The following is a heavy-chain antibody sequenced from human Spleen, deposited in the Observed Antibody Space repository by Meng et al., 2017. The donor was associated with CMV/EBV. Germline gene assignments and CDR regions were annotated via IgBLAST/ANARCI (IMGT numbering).Heavy chain of an antibody. CDR2: INHSGST. J-gene: IGHJ4*02. D-gene: IGHD1-1*01. Sequence: GSLRLSCNVSGGSISSYYWSWIRQPPGKGLEWIGEINHSGSTNYNPSLKSRVTISVDTSKNQFSLKLSSVTAADTAVYYCARGSGKGTTGTTSWVGSWSCDYWGQGTLVTVSS. V-gene: IGHV4-34*01. CDR3: ARGSGKGTTGTTSWVGSWSCDY. CDR1: GGSISSYY.